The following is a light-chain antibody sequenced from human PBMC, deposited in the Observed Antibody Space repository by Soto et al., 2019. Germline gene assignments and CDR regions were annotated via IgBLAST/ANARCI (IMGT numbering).Light chain of an antibody. CDR1: QNIGTY. J-gene: IGKJ2*01. Sequence: DIQMTQSPASLSASVGDRVTVTCRASQNIGTYLNWYQQQPGKAPKLLIYAASTLQSGVPSRFSGRGSGTDFTVTISSLPAEGFATYFCQRSSGIPYTFGHGTKAEIK. V-gene: IGKV1-39*01. CDR2: AAS. CDR3: QRSSGIPYT.